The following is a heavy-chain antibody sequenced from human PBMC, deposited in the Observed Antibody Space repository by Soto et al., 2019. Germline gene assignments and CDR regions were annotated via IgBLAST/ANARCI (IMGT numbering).Heavy chain of an antibody. J-gene: IGHJ6*02. CDR2: IYYDGTT. Sequence: SETLSLTCTVSSGSISSTSYYWAWIRQPPGKGLEWIGAIYYDGTTYYTESLKSRVSISVDTSKNQFSLKVNSVTAADTAVYFCARQGRNTKTVLVKHDAAEFWCQGRAVT. CDR3: ARQGRNTKTVLVKHDAAEF. D-gene: IGHD3-22*01. CDR1: SGSISSTSYY. V-gene: IGHV4-39*01.